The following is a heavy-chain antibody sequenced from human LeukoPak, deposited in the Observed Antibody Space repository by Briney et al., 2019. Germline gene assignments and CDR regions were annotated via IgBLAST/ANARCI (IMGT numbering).Heavy chain of an antibody. D-gene: IGHD5-12*01. V-gene: IGHV4-59*10. CDR3: ARGGYSIDY. CDR1: GGSFGGYY. Sequence: SETLSLTCAVYGGSFGGYYWSWIRQPAGKGLEWIGRIYTSGSTNYNPSLKSRVTMSVDASKNQFSLKLSSVTAADTAVYYCARGGYSIDYWGQGTLVTVSS. CDR2: IYTSGST. J-gene: IGHJ4*02.